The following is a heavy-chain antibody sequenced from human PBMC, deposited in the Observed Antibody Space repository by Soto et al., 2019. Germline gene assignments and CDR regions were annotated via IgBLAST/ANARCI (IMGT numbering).Heavy chain of an antibody. CDR3: ARDSYYYDSSGHWSFDP. CDR1: GGTFSSYA. V-gene: IGHV1-69*13. Sequence: GASVKVSCKASGGTFSSYAISWVRQAPGQGLEWMGGIIPIFGTANYAQKFQGRVTITADESTSTAYMELSSLRSEDTAVYYCARDSYYYDSSGHWSFDPWGQGTLVTVSS. J-gene: IGHJ5*02. CDR2: IIPIFGTA. D-gene: IGHD3-22*01.